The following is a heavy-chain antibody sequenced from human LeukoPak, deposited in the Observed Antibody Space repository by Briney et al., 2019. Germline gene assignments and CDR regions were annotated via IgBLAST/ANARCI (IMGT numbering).Heavy chain of an antibody. J-gene: IGHJ4*02. CDR1: GGSISSSSYY. Sequence: SETLSLTCTVSGGSISSSSYYWGWIRQPPGKGLEWIGSIYYSGSTYYNPSLKSRVTISVDRSKNQFSLKLSSVTAADTAVYYCARDYCSSTSCYFDYWGQGTLVTVSS. CDR2: IYYSGST. CDR3: ARDYCSSTSCYFDY. D-gene: IGHD2-2*01. V-gene: IGHV4-39*07.